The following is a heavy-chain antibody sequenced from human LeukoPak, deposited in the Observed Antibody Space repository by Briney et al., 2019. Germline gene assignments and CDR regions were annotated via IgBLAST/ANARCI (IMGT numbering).Heavy chain of an antibody. V-gene: IGHV4-4*02. D-gene: IGHD3-3*01. CDR1: GVSISSNLW. Sequence: SGTLSLTCAVSGVSISSNLWWTWVRPPPGKGLEWIAEIHHSGSINYNPSLKSRVTISVDTSKNQFSLKLSSVTAADTAVYYCARGFDDFWSGYYMDVWGKGTTVTVSS. J-gene: IGHJ6*03. CDR2: IHHSGSI. CDR3: ARGFDDFWSGYYMDV.